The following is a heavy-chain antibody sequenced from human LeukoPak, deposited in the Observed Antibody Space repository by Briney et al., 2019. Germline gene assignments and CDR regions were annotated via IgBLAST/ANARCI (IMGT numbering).Heavy chain of an antibody. V-gene: IGHV4-34*01. D-gene: IGHD2-8*01. Sequence: PSETLTLTCAVYGGTFSGYYWSWIRQPPGKGLEWIGEINPSGSTNYNPSLKSRVTISVDTYKNQFSLKLSSVTAADTAVYYCGREGDCLTEGVCHFDYWGQGTLVTVSS. CDR1: GGTFSGYY. CDR2: INPSGST. J-gene: IGHJ4*02. CDR3: GREGDCLTEGVCHFDY.